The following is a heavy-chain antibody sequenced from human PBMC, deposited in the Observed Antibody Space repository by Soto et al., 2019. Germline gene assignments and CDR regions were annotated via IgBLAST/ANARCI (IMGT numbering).Heavy chain of an antibody. J-gene: IGHJ4*02. CDR1: GGSISSYY. Sequence: ETLSLTCTVSGGSISSYYWGWIRQPPGKGLEWIGSIYHSGNTYYNPSLKSRVSISLDTSKNHFSLELTSVTAADTAVYYCARVKLASRGGFDYWGLGTLVTVSS. D-gene: IGHD2-15*01. V-gene: IGHV4-38-2*02. CDR3: ARVKLASRGGFDY. CDR2: IYHSGNT.